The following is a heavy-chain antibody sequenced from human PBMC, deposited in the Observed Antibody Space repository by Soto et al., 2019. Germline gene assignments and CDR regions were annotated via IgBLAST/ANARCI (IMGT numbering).Heavy chain of an antibody. CDR1: GFTFSSYD. D-gene: IGHD6-25*01. Sequence: EVQLVESGGGLVQPGGSLRLSCAASGFTFSSYDMHWVRQATGKGLEWVSAIGTAGDTYYPGSVKGRFTISRENAKNTLYLQMNSLRAEDTAVYYCANRLSTLGFDYWGQGTLVTVSS. CDR2: IGTAGDT. J-gene: IGHJ4*02. V-gene: IGHV3-13*01. CDR3: ANRLSTLGFDY.